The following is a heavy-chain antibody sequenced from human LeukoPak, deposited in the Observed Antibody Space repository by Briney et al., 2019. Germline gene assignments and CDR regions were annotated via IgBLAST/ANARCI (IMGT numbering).Heavy chain of an antibody. CDR1: GYTLTELP. V-gene: IGHV1-24*01. CDR3: ATARTLAAASDY. J-gene: IGHJ4*02. Sequence: ASVKVSCKVSGYTLTELPMHWVRQAPGKGLEWMGGFDPEDGETIYAQKFQGRVTMTEDTSTDTAYMELSSLRSEDTAVYYCATARTLAAASDYWGQGALVTVSS. CDR2: FDPEDGET. D-gene: IGHD6-13*01.